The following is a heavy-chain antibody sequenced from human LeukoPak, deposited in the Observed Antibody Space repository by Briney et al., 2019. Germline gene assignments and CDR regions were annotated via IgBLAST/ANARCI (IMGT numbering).Heavy chain of an antibody. CDR2: IYHSGST. D-gene: IGHD5-18*01. CDR1: GYSISSGYY. J-gene: IGHJ4*02. CDR3: AREGIQLWGIIDY. V-gene: IGHV4-38-2*02. Sequence: PSETLSLTCTVSGYSISSGYYWGWIRQPPGKGLEWIGSIYHSGSTYYNPSLKSRVTISVDTSKNQFSLKLSSVTAADTAVYYCAREGIQLWGIIDYWGQGTLVTVSS.